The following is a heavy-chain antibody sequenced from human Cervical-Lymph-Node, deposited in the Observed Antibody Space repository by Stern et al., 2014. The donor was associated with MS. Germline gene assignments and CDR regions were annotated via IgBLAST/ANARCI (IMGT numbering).Heavy chain of an antibody. V-gene: IGHV3-33*01. CDR1: GLSVSTYV. CDR2: IWHDGSQK. CDR3: ARGHYYDFWSGFCLDS. J-gene: IGHJ4*02. Sequence: QVQLVQSGGGVVQPGRPLRLSCKASGLSVSTYVMHWVRQAPGKGLEWLALIWHDGSQKHYADSVRGRFTISRDNSKDTVFLQMNGLRAEDTAVYFCARGHYYDFWSGFCLDSWGQGALVTVSS. D-gene: IGHD3-3*01.